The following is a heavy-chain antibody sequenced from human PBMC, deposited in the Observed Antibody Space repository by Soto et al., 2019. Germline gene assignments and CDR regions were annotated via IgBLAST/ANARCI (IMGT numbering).Heavy chain of an antibody. CDR3: ARARIAAAVSSWYFDL. CDR2: IWYDGSNK. D-gene: IGHD6-13*01. Sequence: QVQLVESGGGVVQPGRSLRLSCAASGFTFSSYGMHWVRQAPGKGLEWVAVIWYDGSNKYYADSVKGRFTISRDNSKNXLYLQMNSLRAEDTAVYYCARARIAAAVSSWYFDLWGRGTLVTVSS. CDR1: GFTFSSYG. V-gene: IGHV3-33*01. J-gene: IGHJ2*01.